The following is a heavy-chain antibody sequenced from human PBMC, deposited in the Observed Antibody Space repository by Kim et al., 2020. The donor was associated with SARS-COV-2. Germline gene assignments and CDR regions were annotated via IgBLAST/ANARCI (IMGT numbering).Heavy chain of an antibody. J-gene: IGHJ6*04. CDR2: ISSSSSTI. CDR1: GFTFSSYS. D-gene: IGHD4-17*01. V-gene: IGHV3-48*02. Sequence: GGSLRLSCAASGFTFSSYSMNWVRQAPGKGLEWVSYISSSSSTIYYADSVKGRFTISRDNAKNSLYLQMNSLRDEDTAVYYCARDISYGDYGEGYLYYYGMDVSGEGTTVTVSS. CDR3: ARDISYGDYGEGYLYYYGMDV.